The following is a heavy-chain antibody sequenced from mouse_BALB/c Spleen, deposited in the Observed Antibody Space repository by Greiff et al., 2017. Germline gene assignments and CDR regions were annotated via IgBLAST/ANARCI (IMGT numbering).Heavy chain of an antibody. J-gene: IGHJ4*01. CDR2: INSNGGST. D-gene: IGHD2-4*01. CDR1: GFTFSSYG. CDR3: ARDDYDGYYYAMDY. V-gene: IGHV5-6-3*01. Sequence: EVQLQQSGGGLVQPGGSLKLSCAASGFTFSSYGMSWVRQTPDKRLELVATINSNGGSTYYPDSVKGRFTISRDNAKNTLYLQMSSLKSEDTAMYYCARDDYDGYYYAMDYWGQGTSVTVSS.